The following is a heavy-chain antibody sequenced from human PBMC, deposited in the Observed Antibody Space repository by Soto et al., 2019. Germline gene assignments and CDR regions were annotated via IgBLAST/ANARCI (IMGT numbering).Heavy chain of an antibody. CDR2: ITSSSDYR. Sequence: PGGSLRLSCAASGFTFSTYTMNWVRQAPGEGLEWVSSITSSSDYRFYADSVKGRFTISRDNAKNSLYLQLNNLRAEDTAVYYCARARGEYRDSWGQGTLVTVSS. V-gene: IGHV3-21*01. CDR3: ARARGEYRDS. CDR1: GFTFSTYT. J-gene: IGHJ4*02. D-gene: IGHD3-16*01.